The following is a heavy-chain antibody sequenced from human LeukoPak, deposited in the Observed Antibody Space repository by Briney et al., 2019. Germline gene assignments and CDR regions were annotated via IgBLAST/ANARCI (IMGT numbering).Heavy chain of an antibody. CDR1: GGSISSYY. D-gene: IGHD1-26*01. Sequence: PSETLSLTCTVSGGSISSYYWSWIRQPPRKGLEWIGYIYYSGSTNYNPSLKSRVTISVDTSKNQFSLKLSSVTAADTAVYYCAREGGSQGGFDPWGQGTLVTVSS. CDR2: IYYSGST. J-gene: IGHJ5*02. CDR3: AREGGSQGGFDP. V-gene: IGHV4-59*01.